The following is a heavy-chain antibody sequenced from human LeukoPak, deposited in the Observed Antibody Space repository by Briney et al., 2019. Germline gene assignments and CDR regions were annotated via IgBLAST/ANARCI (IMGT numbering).Heavy chain of an antibody. Sequence: ASVKVSCKASGYTFTSYYMHWVRQAPGQGLEWVGIINPSGGSISYAQKFQGRVTMTRDTSTSTVYMELSSLRSEDTAVYYCARGGSCSSTSCYGLDYWGQGTLVTVSS. CDR3: ARGGSCSSTSCYGLDY. CDR1: GYTFTSYY. V-gene: IGHV1-46*01. CDR2: INPSGGSI. J-gene: IGHJ4*02. D-gene: IGHD2-2*03.